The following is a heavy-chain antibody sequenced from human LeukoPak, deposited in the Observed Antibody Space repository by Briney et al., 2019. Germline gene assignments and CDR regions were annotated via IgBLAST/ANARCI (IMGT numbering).Heavy chain of an antibody. CDR1: GGTFSSYS. D-gene: IGHD2-15*01. J-gene: IGHJ6*03. V-gene: IGHV1-69*05. CDR2: IIPIFGTA. Sequence: GPSVKVSCKASGGTFSSYSISWVRQAPGQVLEWMGWIIPIFGTANYAQKSQGRVTITTDESTSTAYMELSSLRSEDTAVYYCARDYCSGGSCYLHYYYMDVWGKGTTVTVSS. CDR3: ARDYCSGGSCYLHYYYMDV.